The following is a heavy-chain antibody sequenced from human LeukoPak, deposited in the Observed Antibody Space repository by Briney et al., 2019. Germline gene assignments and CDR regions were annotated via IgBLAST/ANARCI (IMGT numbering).Heavy chain of an antibody. CDR3: TTAGPQTLAVVITWPFDY. Sequence: GGSLRLSCAASGFTFSNAWMSWVRQAPGKGLEWVGRIKSKTDGGTTDYAAPVKGRFTISRDDSKNTLYLQMNSLKTEDTAVYYCTTAGPQTLAVVITWPFDYWGQGTLVTVSS. V-gene: IGHV3-15*01. CDR2: IKSKTDGGTT. CDR1: GFTFSNAW. D-gene: IGHD3-22*01. J-gene: IGHJ4*02.